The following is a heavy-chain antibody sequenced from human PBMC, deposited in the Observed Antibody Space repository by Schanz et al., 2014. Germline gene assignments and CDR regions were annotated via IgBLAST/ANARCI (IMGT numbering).Heavy chain of an antibody. J-gene: IGHJ5*01. V-gene: IGHV3-23*01. D-gene: IGHD2-15*01. CDR3: AKTPREYCNYDNCPNWFDS. CDR1: EFTFSTDA. CDR2: MNESHSTI. Sequence: DVHLLESGGGLVQPGGSLRLSCAASEFTFSTDAMSWVRQAPGKGLEWVSAMNESHSTIYYADSVRGRFTISRDNAENTLFLQMNSLRAEDTAVYYCAKTPREYCNYDNCPNWFDSWGQGTLGTASS.